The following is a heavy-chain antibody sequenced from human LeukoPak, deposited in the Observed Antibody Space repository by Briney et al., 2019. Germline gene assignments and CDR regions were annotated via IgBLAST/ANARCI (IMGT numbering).Heavy chain of an antibody. CDR2: INTNTGSP. CDR1: GYTFTTNA. D-gene: IGHD2-15*01. Sequence: ASVKVSCKASGYTFTTNAMNWVRQAPGQGLEWMGWINTNTGSPTYAQGFTGRFVFSLDTSVSAAYLQIFSLEAQDTAVYYCTRGLGFCSAGSCSFDSWGQGTLVTVSS. J-gene: IGHJ4*02. V-gene: IGHV7-4-1*01. CDR3: TRGLGFCSAGSCSFDS.